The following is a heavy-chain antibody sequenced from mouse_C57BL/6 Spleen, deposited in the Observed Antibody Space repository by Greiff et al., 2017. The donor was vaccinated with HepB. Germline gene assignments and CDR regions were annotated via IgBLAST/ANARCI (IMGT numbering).Heavy chain of an antibody. CDR1: GFTFSDYY. CDR2: ISNGGGST. V-gene: IGHV5-12*01. CDR3: ARRGYDSYYFDY. D-gene: IGHD2-4*01. J-gene: IGHJ2*01. Sequence: DVQLVESGGGLVQPGGSLKLSCAASGFTFSDYYMYWVRQTPEKRLEWVAYISNGGGSTYYPDTVKGRFTISRDNAKNTLYLQMSRLKSEDTAMYYCARRGYDSYYFDYWGQGTTLTVSS.